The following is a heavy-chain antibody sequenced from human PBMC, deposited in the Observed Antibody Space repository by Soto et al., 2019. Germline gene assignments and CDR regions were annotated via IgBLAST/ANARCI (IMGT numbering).Heavy chain of an antibody. D-gene: IGHD1-7*01. CDR3: ARDKAALELFNWLDP. V-gene: IGHV5-10-1*01. J-gene: IGHJ5*02. CDR1: GYSFTTYW. Sequence: GESLKISCEASGYSFTTYWISWVRQMPGKGLEWMGAIDPRDSYTKYSPSFQGHVTISVDKSISTAYLQWNSLKASDTAIYYCARDKAALELFNWLDPWGQGTLVTVPQ. CDR2: IDPRDSYT.